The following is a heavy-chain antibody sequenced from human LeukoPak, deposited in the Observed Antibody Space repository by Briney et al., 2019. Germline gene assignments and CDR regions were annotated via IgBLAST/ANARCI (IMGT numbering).Heavy chain of an antibody. CDR3: ARGRSSSWYGRGYFDY. Sequence: SETLSLTCIVSGGSINNHYWTWIRQTPGKGLEWIGDIHYTGTTKYNPSLKSRVTISIDTSKNQFSLKLSSVTAADTAVYYCARGRSSSWYGRGYFDYWGQGTLVTVSS. CDR2: IHYTGTT. D-gene: IGHD6-13*01. V-gene: IGHV4-59*11. J-gene: IGHJ4*02. CDR1: GGSINNHY.